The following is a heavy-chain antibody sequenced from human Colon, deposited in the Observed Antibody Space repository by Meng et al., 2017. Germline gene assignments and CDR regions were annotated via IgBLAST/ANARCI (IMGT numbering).Heavy chain of an antibody. CDR3: ARDGNGLLVY. J-gene: IGHJ4*02. Sequence: SETLSLTCTVSGGSISSYYWSWIRQPPGKGLEWIGYIYYSGSTNYNPSIKSRVTITVDTSKNQFSLKLGSVTAEDTAVYYCARDGNGLLVYWGQGTLVTVSS. D-gene: IGHD3-22*01. V-gene: IGHV4-59*01. CDR2: IYYSGST. CDR1: GGSISSYY.